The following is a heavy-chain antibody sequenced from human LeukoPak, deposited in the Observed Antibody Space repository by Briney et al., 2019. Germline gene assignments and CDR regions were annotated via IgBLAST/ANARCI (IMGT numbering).Heavy chain of an antibody. D-gene: IGHD3-10*01. Sequence: PGGSLRLSCAASGFTFSSYWMNWVRQAPGKGLEWVANIKQDGSEKYYVDSVKGRLTISRDNAKNSLYLQMNSLRAEDTAVYYCARALWFGETFPAYWGQGTLVTVSS. V-gene: IGHV3-7*01. CDR2: IKQDGSEK. CDR3: ARALWFGETFPAY. CDR1: GFTFSSYW. J-gene: IGHJ4*02.